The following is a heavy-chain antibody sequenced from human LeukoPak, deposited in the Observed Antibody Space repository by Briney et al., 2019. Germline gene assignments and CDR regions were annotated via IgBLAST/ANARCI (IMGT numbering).Heavy chain of an antibody. D-gene: IGHD4-17*01. CDR3: AKTHDYGDYGWFGS. J-gene: IGHJ5*01. CDR1: GFTFSSYS. Sequence: GASLRPSWAASGFTFSSYSMGWARQAPGKGLEWVSEISGSGGSTYYAESVKGRFTISRDNSKNTVYVQMNSLRAEDTAVYYCAKTHDYGDYGWFGSWGQGTLVTVSS. V-gene: IGHV3-23*01. CDR2: ISGSGGST.